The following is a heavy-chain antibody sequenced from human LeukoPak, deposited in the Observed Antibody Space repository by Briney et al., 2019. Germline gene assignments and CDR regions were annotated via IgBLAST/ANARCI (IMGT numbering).Heavy chain of an antibody. V-gene: IGHV3-48*04. D-gene: IGHD6-13*01. CDR2: ISTSSSTI. CDR1: GFTFSSYS. J-gene: IGHJ6*02. CDR3: ARDGTDNYYYGMDV. Sequence: GGSLRLSCAASGFTFSSYSMNWVRQAPGKGLEWLSYISTSSSTIYYADSVKGRFTISRDNAKNSLYLQMNSLRAEDTAVYYCARDGTDNYYYGMDVWGQGTTVTVSS.